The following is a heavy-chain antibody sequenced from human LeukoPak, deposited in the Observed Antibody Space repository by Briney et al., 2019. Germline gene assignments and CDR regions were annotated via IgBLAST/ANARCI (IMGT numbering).Heavy chain of an antibody. CDR2: IIPIFGTA. V-gene: IGHV1-69*05. CDR3: ARERVDPGDIVVAVAATRAFDI. CDR1: GGTFGSYA. J-gene: IGHJ3*02. Sequence: GASVKVSCKASGGTFGSYAISWVRQAPGQGLEWMGRIIPIFGTANYAQKFQGRVTITTDESTSTAYMELSSLRSEDTAVYYCARERVDPGDIVVAVAATRAFDIWGQGTMVTVSS. D-gene: IGHD2-15*01.